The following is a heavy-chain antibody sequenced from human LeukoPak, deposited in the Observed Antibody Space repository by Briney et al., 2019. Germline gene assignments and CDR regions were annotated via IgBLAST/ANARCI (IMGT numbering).Heavy chain of an antibody. V-gene: IGHV4-59*01. J-gene: IGHJ2*01. Sequence: SETLSLTCTVSGGSISSYYWSWIRQPPGKGLEWIGYIYYSGSTNYNPSLKSRVTISVDTSKNQFSLKLSSVTAADTAVYYCARDRVGGYYDFWSGYRSPNWYFDLWGRGTLVTVSS. CDR2: IYYSGST. D-gene: IGHD3-3*01. CDR1: GGSISSYY. CDR3: ARDRVGGYYDFWSGYRSPNWYFDL.